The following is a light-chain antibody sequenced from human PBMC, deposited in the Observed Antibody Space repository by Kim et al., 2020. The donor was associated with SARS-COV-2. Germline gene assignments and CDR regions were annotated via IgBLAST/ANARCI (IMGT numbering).Light chain of an antibody. Sequence: SYELTQPPSVSVAPGKTARITCGGNNIGSKSVHWYQQKPGQAPVLVIYYDSDRPSGIPERFSGSNSGHTATLTISRVEAGDEADYYCQGGDSSSDHRVFG. CDR2: YDS. CDR1: NIGSKS. J-gene: IGLJ3*02. CDR3: QGGDSSSDHRV. V-gene: IGLV3-21*04.